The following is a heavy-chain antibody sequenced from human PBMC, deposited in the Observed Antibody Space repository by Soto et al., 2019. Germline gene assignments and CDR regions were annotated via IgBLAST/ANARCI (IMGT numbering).Heavy chain of an antibody. Sequence: QAQLVQSGAEVKKPGASVKVSCKTSGYTFTAYYIHCVRQAPGQGHEWLGWINPKTGDTKYAQKFQGRVTMTGDTSITSAYMELGRLKSDDTAVYYCARQLAYCGGDCYTEPIDYWGQGTLVTVSS. CDR3: ARQLAYCGGDCYTEPIDY. V-gene: IGHV1-2*02. D-gene: IGHD2-21*02. CDR2: INPKTGDT. CDR1: GYTFTAYY. J-gene: IGHJ4*02.